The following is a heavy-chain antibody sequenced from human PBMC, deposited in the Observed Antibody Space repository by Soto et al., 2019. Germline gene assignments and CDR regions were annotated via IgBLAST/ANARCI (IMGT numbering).Heavy chain of an antibody. J-gene: IGHJ3*02. CDR3: ARPPRGDAFDI. CDR1: GGSISSSSYY. D-gene: IGHD3-10*01. V-gene: IGHV4-39*01. Sequence: QLQLQESGPGLVKPSETLSLTCTVSGGSISSSSYYWGWIRQPPGKGLEWIGSIYYSGSTYYNPSRKSRVTISVDTSKNQFSRKLSSVTAADTAVYYCARPPRGDAFDIWGQGTMVTVSS. CDR2: IYYSGST.